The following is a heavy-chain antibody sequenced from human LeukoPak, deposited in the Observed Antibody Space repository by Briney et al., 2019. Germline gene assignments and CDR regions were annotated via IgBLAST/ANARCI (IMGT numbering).Heavy chain of an antibody. D-gene: IGHD3-22*01. J-gene: IGHJ5*02. CDR2: IYYSGST. CDR3: ARGDYYDSSGPDP. CDR1: GGSISSGDYY. V-gene: IGHV4-30-4*01. Sequence: PPQTLSLTCTVSGGSISSGDYYWSWIRQPPGKGLEWIGYIYYSGSTYYNPSLKSRVTISVDTSKNQFSLKLSSVTAADTAVYYCARGDYYDSSGPDPWGQGTLVTVSS.